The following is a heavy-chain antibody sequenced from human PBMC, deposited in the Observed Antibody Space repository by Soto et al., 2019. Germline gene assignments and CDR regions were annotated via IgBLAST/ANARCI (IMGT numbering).Heavy chain of an antibody. CDR1: GGSMSRGDYY. CDR3: ARDRPYYGSGNAFDI. CDR2: IYYSGST. Sequence: PSETLSLSCTVSGGSMSRGDYYWSWIRPPPGKGLEWIGYIYYSGSTYYNPSLKSRVTISVDTSKNQFSLKLSSVTAADTAVYYCARDRPYYGSGNAFDIWGQGTMVTVSS. V-gene: IGHV4-30-4*01. D-gene: IGHD3-10*01. J-gene: IGHJ3*02.